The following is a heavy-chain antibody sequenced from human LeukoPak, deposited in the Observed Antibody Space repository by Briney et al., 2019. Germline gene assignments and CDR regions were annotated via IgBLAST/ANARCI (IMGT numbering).Heavy chain of an antibody. D-gene: IGHD3-22*01. J-gene: IGHJ4*02. CDR3: ARRRGGYYDSSGYYFDY. CDR1: GYTFTGYY. V-gene: IGHV1-2*02. Sequence: ASVKVSCKASGYTFTGYYMHWVRQAPGQGLEWMGWINPNSGGTNYAQKFQGRVTMTRDTSISTAYMELSRLRSDDTAVYYCARRRGGYYDSSGYYFDYWGQGTLVTVSS. CDR2: INPNSGGT.